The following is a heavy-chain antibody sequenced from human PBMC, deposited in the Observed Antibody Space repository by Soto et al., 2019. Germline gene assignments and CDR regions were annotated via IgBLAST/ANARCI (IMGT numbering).Heavy chain of an antibody. V-gene: IGHV3-30*18. CDR3: AKDHQVDGYNYHDY. J-gene: IGHJ4*02. CDR1: GFTFSIYG. Sequence: GGSLRLSCAASGFTFSIYGMHWFGQAPGKGLEWVAVISYDGSNKYYADSVKGRFTISRDNSKNTLYLQMNSLRAEDTAVYYCAKDHQVDGYNYHDYWGQGTLVTVSS. D-gene: IGHD5-12*01. CDR2: ISYDGSNK.